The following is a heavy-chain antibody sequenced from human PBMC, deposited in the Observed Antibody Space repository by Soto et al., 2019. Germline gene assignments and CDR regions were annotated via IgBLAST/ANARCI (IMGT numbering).Heavy chain of an antibody. CDR1: GGSISTYY. CDR3: ARDRQHTYGNCFDP. Sequence: SETLSLTCIVFGGSISTYYWSWIRQPPGKGLEWIGYVYNSGNTKYNPSLKSRVTMWEDTSKNQVSLRLTSVTAADTAVYYCARDRQHTYGNCFDPWGQGTLVTVSS. J-gene: IGHJ5*02. D-gene: IGHD4-17*01. CDR2: VYNSGNT. V-gene: IGHV4-59*01.